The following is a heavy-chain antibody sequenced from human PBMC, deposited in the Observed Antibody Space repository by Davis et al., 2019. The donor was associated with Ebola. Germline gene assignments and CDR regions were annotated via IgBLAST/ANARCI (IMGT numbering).Heavy chain of an antibody. J-gene: IGHJ6*02. CDR1: GYTFTSYY. CDR3: ARGGGLEYSLFIDYYGMDV. Sequence: AASVKVSCKASGYTFTSYYMHWVRQAPGQGLEWMGIINPSGGSTSYAQKFQGRVTMTRDTSISTAYMELNSLRAEDTAVYYCARGGGLEYSLFIDYYGMDVWGQGTTVTVSS. V-gene: IGHV1-46*01. CDR2: INPSGGST. D-gene: IGHD5-18*01.